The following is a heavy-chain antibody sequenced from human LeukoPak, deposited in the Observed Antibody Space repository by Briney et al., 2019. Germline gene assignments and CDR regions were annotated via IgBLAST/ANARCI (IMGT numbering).Heavy chain of an antibody. J-gene: IGHJ6*03. V-gene: IGHV3-21*04. Sequence: GGSLRLSCAASGFTFSTYSMNWVRQAPGKGLEWVSSISSGSSYIYYADSLKGRFTISRDNAKNSLYLQMNSLRAEDTAVYYCAKDGGEYYDILTGYYPRLYYMDVWGKGTTVTISS. CDR1: GFTFSTYS. D-gene: IGHD3-9*01. CDR3: AKDGGEYYDILTGYYPRLYYMDV. CDR2: ISSGSSYI.